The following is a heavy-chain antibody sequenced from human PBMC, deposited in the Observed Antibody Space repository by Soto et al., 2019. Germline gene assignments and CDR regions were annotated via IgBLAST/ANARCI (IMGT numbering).Heavy chain of an antibody. J-gene: IGHJ3*02. CDR1: GFNFAGYA. D-gene: IGHD3-16*01. Sequence: PGGSLRLSCAASGFNFAGYAMSWVRQAPGKGLEWVSAISGSGSTIYYADSVKGRFTISRDNAKNSLYLQMNSLRAEDTAVYYCARVSGWRIGGFGGAFDIWGQGTMVTVSS. CDR3: ARVSGWRIGGFGGAFDI. V-gene: IGHV3-23*01. CDR2: ISGSGSTI.